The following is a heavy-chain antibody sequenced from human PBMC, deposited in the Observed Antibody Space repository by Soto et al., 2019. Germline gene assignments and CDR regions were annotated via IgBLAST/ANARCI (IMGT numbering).Heavy chain of an antibody. CDR1: GYIFTSYC. Sequence: ASVNVSCKASGYIFTSYCFSWGRQAPGQGLEWMGWISGYNGNTNYAQKFQGRVTMTTETSTRTAYMELSRLRSDDTAVYYCARIPHNFNWVPYGLDVWGQGTTVTVSS. V-gene: IGHV1-18*04. D-gene: IGHD3-9*01. CDR3: ARIPHNFNWVPYGLDV. CDR2: ISGYNGNT. J-gene: IGHJ6*02.